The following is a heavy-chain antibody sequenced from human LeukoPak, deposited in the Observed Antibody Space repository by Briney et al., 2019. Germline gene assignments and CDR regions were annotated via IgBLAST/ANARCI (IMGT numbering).Heavy chain of an antibody. V-gene: IGHV1-69*13. CDR2: IILIFGTA. D-gene: IGHD4-23*01. Sequence: SVKVSCKASGGTFSSYAISWVRQAPGQGLEWMGGIILIFGTANYAQKFQGRVTITADESTSTAYMELSSLRSEDTAVYYCARAKDHYGGNSDFDYWGQGTLVTVSS. CDR3: ARAKDHYGGNSDFDY. J-gene: IGHJ4*02. CDR1: GGTFSSYA.